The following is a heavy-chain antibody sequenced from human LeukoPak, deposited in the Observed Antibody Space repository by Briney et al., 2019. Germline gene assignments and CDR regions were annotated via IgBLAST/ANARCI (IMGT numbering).Heavy chain of an antibody. J-gene: IGHJ5*02. Sequence: SETLSLTCTVSGGSISSSSYYWGWIRQPPGKGLEWIGSIYYSGSTYYNPSLKSRVTISVDTSKNQFSLKLSSVTAADTAVYYCATSGWPYNWFDPWGQGTLVTVSS. CDR1: GGSISSSSYY. V-gene: IGHV4-39*07. CDR2: IYYSGST. CDR3: ATSGWPYNWFDP. D-gene: IGHD6-19*01.